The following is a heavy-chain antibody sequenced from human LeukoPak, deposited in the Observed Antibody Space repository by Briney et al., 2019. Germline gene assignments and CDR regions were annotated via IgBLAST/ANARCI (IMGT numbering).Heavy chain of an antibody. CDR2: INPNSGGT. V-gene: IGHV1-2*04. Sequence: ASVKVSCKASGYTFTGYYMHWVRQAPGQGLEWMGWINPNSGGTNYAQKFQGWVTMTRDTSISTAYMELSRLRSDDTAVYYCARDVYYGSGSYYWGYWGQGTLVTVSS. J-gene: IGHJ4*02. D-gene: IGHD3-10*01. CDR1: GYTFTGYY. CDR3: ARDVYYGSGSYYWGY.